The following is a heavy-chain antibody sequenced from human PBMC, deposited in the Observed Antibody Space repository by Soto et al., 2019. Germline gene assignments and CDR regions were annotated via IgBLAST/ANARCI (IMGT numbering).Heavy chain of an antibody. V-gene: IGHV4-31*02. Sequence: SETLCHTKTVSGGSSVNYDGSRIRHHPGKGLEWIGYIYYSGSTYYNPSLKSRVTISVDTSKNQFSLKLSSVTAADTAVYYCARDSSGYHATAFDYWGQGTLVTVSS. CDR1: GGSSVNYD. CDR3: ARDSSGYHATAFDY. J-gene: IGHJ4*02. CDR2: IYYSGST. D-gene: IGHD3-22*01.